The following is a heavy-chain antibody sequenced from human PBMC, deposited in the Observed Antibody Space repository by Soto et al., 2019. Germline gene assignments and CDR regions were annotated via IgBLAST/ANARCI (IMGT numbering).Heavy chain of an antibody. CDR2: INWNSGSI. Sequence: EVQLVESGGGLVQPGRSLRLSCVVSGFNFDDYAMHWVRQVPGKGLEWVSGINWNSGSIGYADSVKGRFTISRDNAKNSVNLQMNNPRAEDTALYYCAKDIEHTTMVAVIITAFDSWGQGTLGTVSS. V-gene: IGHV3-9*01. CDR3: AKDIEHTTMVAVIITAFDS. J-gene: IGHJ4*02. CDR1: GFNFDDYA. D-gene: IGHD3-22*01.